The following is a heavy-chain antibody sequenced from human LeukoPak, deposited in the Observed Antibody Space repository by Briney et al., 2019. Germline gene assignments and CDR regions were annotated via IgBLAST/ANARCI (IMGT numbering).Heavy chain of an antibody. V-gene: IGHV3-15*01. CDR2: IKSKGDGDTT. CDR1: GFTFTNAW. J-gene: IGHJ4*02. Sequence: GGSLRLSCAASGFTFTNAWMSWVRQAPGKGLEWVGRIKSKGDGDTTDYAAPVKGRFTMSRDDSKATLFLQIHSLETEDTAMYYCTTDLGLTMIRGVIVSWGQGTLVTVSS. D-gene: IGHD3-10*01. CDR3: TTDLGLTMIRGVIVS.